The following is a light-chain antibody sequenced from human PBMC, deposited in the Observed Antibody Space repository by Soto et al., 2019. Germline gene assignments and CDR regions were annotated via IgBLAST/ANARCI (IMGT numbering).Light chain of an antibody. CDR3: HQSYSNPPT. Sequence: DIQMTQSPSSLSASVGDRVTITCRASQGVSRYLNWYQHKPGKAPQLLIYGASRLQSGVPSRFSASGSATDFALTITSLQPEDFATYYCHQSYSNPPTFGQGTRLEIK. J-gene: IGKJ5*01. V-gene: IGKV1-39*01. CDR2: GAS. CDR1: QGVSRY.